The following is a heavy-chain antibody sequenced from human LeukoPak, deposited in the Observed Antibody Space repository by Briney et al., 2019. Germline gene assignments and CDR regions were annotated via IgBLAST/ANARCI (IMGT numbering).Heavy chain of an antibody. CDR2: ISWNSGSI. V-gene: IGHV3-9*01. CDR3: ASTVTRGFYDY. Sequence: GGSLRLSCAASGFTFDDYATHWVRQAPGKGLEWVSGISWNSGSIGYADSVKGRFTISRDNSKNTLYLQMNSLRAEDTAVYYCASTVTRGFYDYWGQGTLVTVSS. CDR1: GFTFDDYA. J-gene: IGHJ4*02. D-gene: IGHD4-17*01.